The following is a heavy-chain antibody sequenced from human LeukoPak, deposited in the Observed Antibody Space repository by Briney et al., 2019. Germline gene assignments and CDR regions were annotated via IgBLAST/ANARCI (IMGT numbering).Heavy chain of an antibody. Sequence: PSQTLSLTCTVSGNSVSSGPYFWRWVRQPAGKGLEWIARIYTSGTTYYNPSLESRLTISADTSKNQFSLKLSSVTAADTALYYCARERAGEGALDIWGQGTMVTVSS. CDR1: GNSVSSGPYF. CDR3: ARERAGEGALDI. D-gene: IGHD3-10*01. CDR2: IYTSGTT. V-gene: IGHV4-61*02. J-gene: IGHJ3*02.